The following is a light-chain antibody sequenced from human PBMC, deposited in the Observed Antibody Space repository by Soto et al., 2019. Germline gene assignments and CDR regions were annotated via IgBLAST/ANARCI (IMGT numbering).Light chain of an antibody. Sequence: EVVLTQSPGTLSLSPGERATLSCSASQSVSNTYVAWYQHIPGQTARLLIYGASNRATRIPDRFSGSESGTDFTLTISRLEPEDFAVYYCQQHDSSPWMFGQGTKVDIK. CDR2: GAS. CDR3: QQHDSSPWM. J-gene: IGKJ1*01. CDR1: QSVSNTY. V-gene: IGKV3-20*01.